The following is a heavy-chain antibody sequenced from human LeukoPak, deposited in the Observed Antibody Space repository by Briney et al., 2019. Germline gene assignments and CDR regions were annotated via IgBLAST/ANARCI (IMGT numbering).Heavy chain of an antibody. CDR1: GFTFSSYA. Sequence: PGGSLRLSCAASGFTFSSYAMSWVRQAPGKGLEWVSVISGSGGGSTYYADSVKGRFTISRDNSKNTLCLQMNSLRAEDTAVYYCARVVAWGQGTMVTVSS. J-gene: IGHJ3*01. V-gene: IGHV3-23*01. CDR2: ISGSGGGST. CDR3: ARVVA.